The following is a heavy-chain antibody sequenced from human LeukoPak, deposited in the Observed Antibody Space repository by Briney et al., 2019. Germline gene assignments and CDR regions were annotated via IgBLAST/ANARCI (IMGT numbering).Heavy chain of an antibody. CDR1: GFTFCSYA. J-gene: IGHJ4*02. CDR3: ARESDSGSYVDY. CDR2: ISYDGSNK. D-gene: IGHD1-26*01. V-gene: IGHV3-30*01. Sequence: GRSLRLSCAASGFTFCSYAMHWVRQAPGKGLEGVAVISYDGSNKYYADSVKGRFTISRDNSKNTLYLQMNSLRAEDTAVYYCARESDSGSYVDYWGQGTLVTVSS.